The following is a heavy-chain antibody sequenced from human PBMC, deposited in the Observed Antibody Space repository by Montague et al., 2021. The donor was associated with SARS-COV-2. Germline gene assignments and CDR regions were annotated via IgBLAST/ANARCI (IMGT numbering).Heavy chain of an antibody. D-gene: IGHD3-10*01. CDR2: INHSGST. Sequence: SETLSLTCAVYGGSFSGYYWSWIRQPPGKGLEWIGEINHSGSTNYNPSLKSRVTISVGTSKNQFSLKLSSVTAADTAVYYCARGLSGRLWFGELLFWFDPWGQGTLVTVSS. V-gene: IGHV4-34*01. J-gene: IGHJ5*02. CDR1: GGSFSGYY. CDR3: ARGLSGRLWFGELLFWFDP.